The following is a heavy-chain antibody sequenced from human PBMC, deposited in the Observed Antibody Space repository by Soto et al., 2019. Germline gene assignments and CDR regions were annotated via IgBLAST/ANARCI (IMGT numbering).Heavy chain of an antibody. V-gene: IGHV3-66*01. J-gene: IGHJ4*02. D-gene: IGHD1-26*01. CDR3: ASYPYRALGY. Sequence: GGSLRLSCAASGFTVSSNYMSWVRQAPGKGLEWVSVIYSGGSTYYADSVKGRFTISRDNSKNTLYLQMDSLRAEDTAVYYCASYPYRALGYWGQGTLVTVSS. CDR1: GFTVSSNY. CDR2: IYSGGST.